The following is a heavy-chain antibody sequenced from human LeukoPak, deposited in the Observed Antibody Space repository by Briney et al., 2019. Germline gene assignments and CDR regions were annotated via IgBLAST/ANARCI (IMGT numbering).Heavy chain of an antibody. CDR1: GFTFDDYG. D-gene: IGHD3-10*01. Sequence: GGSLRLSCAASGFTFDDYGMSWVRQAPGKGLEWVSGINGNGGSTGYADSVKGRFTISRDNAKNSLYLQMNSLRAEDTALHYCARDFPVWFGELLSAFYFDYWGQGTLVTVSS. CDR3: ARDFPVWFGELLSAFYFDY. V-gene: IGHV3-20*04. J-gene: IGHJ4*02. CDR2: INGNGGST.